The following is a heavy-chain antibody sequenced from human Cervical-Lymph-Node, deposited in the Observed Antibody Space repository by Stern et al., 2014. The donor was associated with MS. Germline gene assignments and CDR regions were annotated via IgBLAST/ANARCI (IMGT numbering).Heavy chain of an antibody. J-gene: IGHJ3*02. V-gene: IGHV1-18*01. CDR2: ISAYTCNP. Sequence: QVQLVQSGAEVKKPGASVKVSCKASGYTFTSYGISWVRQDPGQGLEWMGWISAYTCNPNYAQKLQGRVTMTTATSSSTAYMELRSLRSDDAAVYYCARGLLGIENAFDIWGQGTMVPVSS. D-gene: IGHD2-15*01. CDR1: GYTFTSYG. CDR3: ARGLLGIENAFDI.